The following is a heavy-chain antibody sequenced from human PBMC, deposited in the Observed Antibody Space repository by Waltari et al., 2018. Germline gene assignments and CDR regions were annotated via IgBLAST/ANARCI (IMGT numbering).Heavy chain of an antibody. CDR1: GDFPRVDH. J-gene: IGHJ4*02. Sequence: QVQLQESGPGLVKPSETLSLTCTAPGDFPRVDHFTWTRQAPGTGLEGIAYLRNTGRPKGPPSLEGRGTVSAVTSKKQFSLRLTSVTAADTSVYYVARLPTKYYDSLGWGFFDQWGQGILVTVSS. CDR2: LRNTGRP. V-gene: IGHV4-59*08. CDR3: ARLPTKYYDSLGWGFFDQ. D-gene: IGHD3-22*01.